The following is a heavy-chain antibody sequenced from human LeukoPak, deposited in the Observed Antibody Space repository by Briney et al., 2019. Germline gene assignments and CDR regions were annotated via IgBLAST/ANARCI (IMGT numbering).Heavy chain of an antibody. J-gene: IGHJ3*02. V-gene: IGHV4-30-4*01. D-gene: IGHD5-12*01. Sequence: PSETLSLTCTVSGGSISSGDYYRSWIRQPPGKGLEWIGYIYYSGSTYYNPSLKSRITISVDTSKKQFSLKLSSVTAADTAVYYCAREDRLEDAFDIWGQGTMVTVSS. CDR2: IYYSGST. CDR1: GGSISSGDYY. CDR3: AREDRLEDAFDI.